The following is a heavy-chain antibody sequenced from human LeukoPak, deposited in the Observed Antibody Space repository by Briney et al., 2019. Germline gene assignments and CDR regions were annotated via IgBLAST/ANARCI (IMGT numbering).Heavy chain of an antibody. D-gene: IGHD1-1*01. V-gene: IGHV3-30*18. Sequence: GGSLRLSCAASGFTFSSYGMHWVRQAPGKGLEWVAVISYDGSNKYYADSVKGRFTISRDNSKNTPYLQMNSLRAEDTAVYYCAKNWNYPDYWGQGTLVTVSS. J-gene: IGHJ4*02. CDR1: GFTFSSYG. CDR3: AKNWNYPDY. CDR2: ISYDGSNK.